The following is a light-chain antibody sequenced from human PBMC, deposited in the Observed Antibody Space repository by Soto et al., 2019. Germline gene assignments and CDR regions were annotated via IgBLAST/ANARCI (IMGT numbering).Light chain of an antibody. Sequence: QSVLTQPPSVSGAPGPRVTISCTGSSSNIGAGYDVHWYQQLPGTAPKLVIYDNNNRPSGVPDRFSGSKSGTSASLAITGLQAEDEADYYCQSYDSSLSVVFGGGTKLTVL. CDR1: SSNIGAGYD. J-gene: IGLJ2*01. CDR3: QSYDSSLSVV. V-gene: IGLV1-40*01. CDR2: DNN.